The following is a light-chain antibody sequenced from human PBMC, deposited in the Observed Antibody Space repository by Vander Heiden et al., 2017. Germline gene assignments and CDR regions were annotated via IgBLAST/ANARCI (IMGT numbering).Light chain of an antibody. Sequence: EIVLTQSPATLSLSPGERATLSCRASQSVSSYLAWYQQKPGQAPRLLIYDASNRATGIPARFSGSGSGTDFTLTISSLEPEDFAVYYCQQRSNWPLTFPGEAKVEIQ. CDR1: QSVSSY. CDR2: DAS. J-gene: IGKJ4*01. V-gene: IGKV3-11*01. CDR3: QQRSNWPLT.